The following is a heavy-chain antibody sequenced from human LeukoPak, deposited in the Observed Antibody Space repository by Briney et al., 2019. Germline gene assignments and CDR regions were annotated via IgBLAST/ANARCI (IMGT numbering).Heavy chain of an antibody. J-gene: IGHJ6*02. Sequence: ASVKVSCKASGYTFTSYHMHWVRQAPGQGLEWMGKINLSGGSTTYAQKFQGRVTMTRDTSTSTVYMELSSLRSEDTAVYYCNSPSYYYGMDVWGQGTTVTVSS. D-gene: IGHD4-23*01. CDR2: INLSGGST. CDR1: GYTFTSYH. CDR3: NSPSYYYGMDV. V-gene: IGHV1-46*01.